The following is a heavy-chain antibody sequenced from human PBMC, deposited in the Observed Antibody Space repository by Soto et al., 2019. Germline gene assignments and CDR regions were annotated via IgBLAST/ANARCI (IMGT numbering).Heavy chain of an antibody. J-gene: IGHJ4*02. CDR3: TTGYSSTWYGHYYFDY. CDR1: GFTFAHAW. CDR2: IQTNTDAGTT. D-gene: IGHD6-13*01. V-gene: IGHV3-15*01. Sequence: EVQLVESGGGLVQPGGSLRLSCAASGFTFAHAWMTWVRQAPGKGLEWVGRIQTNTDAGTTDYAAPVKGRFSISREDSKNTLFLQMNSLKPEDSAVYYCTTGYSSTWYGHYYFDYWGQGTVVSVSS.